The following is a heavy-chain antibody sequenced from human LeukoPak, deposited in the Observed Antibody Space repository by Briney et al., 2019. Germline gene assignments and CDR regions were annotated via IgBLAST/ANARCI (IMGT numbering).Heavy chain of an antibody. Sequence: GGSLRLSCAASGFTFSNAWMSWVRQAPGKGLEWVGRIKSKTDGGTTEYAAPVKHRFTISRDDSKNTLYLRMNSLKTEDTAVYYCTTDKFRINWSVATNWFDPWGQGTLVTVSS. V-gene: IGHV3-15*01. D-gene: IGHD1-1*01. J-gene: IGHJ5*02. CDR2: IKSKTDGGTT. CDR3: TTDKFRINWSVATNWFDP. CDR1: GFTFSNAW.